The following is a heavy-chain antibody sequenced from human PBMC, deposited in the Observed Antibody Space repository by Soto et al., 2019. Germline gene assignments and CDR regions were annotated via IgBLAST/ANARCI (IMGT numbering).Heavy chain of an antibody. CDR1: GGSISSGGYS. J-gene: IGHJ6*02. V-gene: IGHV4-30-2*01. CDR2: IYHSGST. Sequence: HLQLQESGSGLVKPSQTLSLTCAVSGGSISSGGYSWSWIRQPPGKGLEWIGYIYHSGSTYYNPSLKSRVTKSVDRSKNQFSLKLSSVTAADTAVYYCARVPDVWGQGTTVTVSS. CDR3: ARVPDV.